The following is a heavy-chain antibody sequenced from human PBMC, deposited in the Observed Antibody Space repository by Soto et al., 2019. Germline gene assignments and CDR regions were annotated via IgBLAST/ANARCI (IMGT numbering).Heavy chain of an antibody. V-gene: IGHV3-73*02. J-gene: IGHJ4*02. D-gene: IGHD1-26*01. CDR2: IRSKANSYAT. Sequence: EVQLVESGGGLVQPGGSLKLSCAASGFTFSGSAMHWVRQASGKGLEWVGRIRSKANSYATEYAASVKGRFTISRDDSKNTAYLQMNSLKTEATAVSYCTKVGVIVGSLWGQVTLGTVAA. CDR3: TKVGVIVGSL. CDR1: GFTFSGSA.